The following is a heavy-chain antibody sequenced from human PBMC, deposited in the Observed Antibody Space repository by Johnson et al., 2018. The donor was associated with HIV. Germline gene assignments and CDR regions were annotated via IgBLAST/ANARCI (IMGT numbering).Heavy chain of an antibody. D-gene: IGHD2-15*01. Sequence: QVHLVESGGGLVKPGGSLRLSCAASGFTFGDYYMSWIRQAPGKGLEWVSYISSSGRIIWYDDSVKGRFTISRDNAKNSLYLQMDSLRAKDTALYYCARGIVEVQPRYRLLRDDVFDIWGQGTMVTVSS. CDR3: ARGIVEVQPRYRLLRDDVFDI. J-gene: IGHJ3*02. V-gene: IGHV3-11*01. CDR1: GFTFGDYY. CDR2: ISSSGRII.